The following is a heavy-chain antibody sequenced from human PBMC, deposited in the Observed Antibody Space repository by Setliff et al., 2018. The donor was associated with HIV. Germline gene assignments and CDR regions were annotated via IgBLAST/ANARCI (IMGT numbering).Heavy chain of an antibody. CDR2: IYDRGSP. Sequence: PSETLSLTCTVSGGSTSNEYWSWIRQPPGKGLEWIGYIYDRGSPKDNPSLKSRVTISIDTSKSQISLKRTSVTAADTAMYHCARVYYFVSSGYYQRGDVFDIWGQGTMVTVSS. CDR3: ARVYYFVSSGYYQRGDVFDI. D-gene: IGHD3-22*01. V-gene: IGHV4-59*01. CDR1: GGSTSNEY. J-gene: IGHJ3*02.